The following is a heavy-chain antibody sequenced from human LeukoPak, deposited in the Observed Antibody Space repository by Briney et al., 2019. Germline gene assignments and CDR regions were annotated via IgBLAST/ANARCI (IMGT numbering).Heavy chain of an antibody. D-gene: IGHD5-18*01. Sequence: GGSLRLSCAASGFTFSSYSLNWVRQAPGKGLEWVSSISSSSSYIYYADSVKGRFTISRDNAKNSLYLQMNSLRAADTAVYYCARAARGYSYGFDYWGQGTLVTVSS. CDR2: ISSSSSYI. CDR1: GFTFSSYS. V-gene: IGHV3-21*04. J-gene: IGHJ4*02. CDR3: ARAARGYSYGFDY.